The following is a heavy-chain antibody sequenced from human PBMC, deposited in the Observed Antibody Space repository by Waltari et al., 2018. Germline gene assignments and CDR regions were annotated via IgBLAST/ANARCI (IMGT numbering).Heavy chain of an antibody. CDR3: MRDQRSTVLD. CDR2: IHYTGST. V-gene: IGHV4-39*07. Sequence: QLPLQESGPGLVKPSETLSLTCTVSGGSISNGDYHWGWVRQPPGKGLEWISTIHYTGSTYYNPSLKSRLTISVDTSKNQFSLKLSSVTAADTAVYHCMRDQRSTVLDWGQGTLVTVSS. J-gene: IGHJ4*02. D-gene: IGHD1-1*01. CDR1: GGSISNGDYH.